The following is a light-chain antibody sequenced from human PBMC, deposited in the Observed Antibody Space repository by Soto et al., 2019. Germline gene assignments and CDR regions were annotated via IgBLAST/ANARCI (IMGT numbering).Light chain of an antibody. CDR2: GAS. Sequence: EILMTQSPAILSVSPGEGATLSCRASQSIGSNLAWYQQKPGQAPRLLIYGASTRATGIPAKFSGSGSGTEFTLTINNLQSEDFVVYFCPQSSDYTLRPFGQRTNVDIK. CDR1: QSIGSN. V-gene: IGKV3-15*01. J-gene: IGKJ1*01. CDR3: PQSSDYTLRP.